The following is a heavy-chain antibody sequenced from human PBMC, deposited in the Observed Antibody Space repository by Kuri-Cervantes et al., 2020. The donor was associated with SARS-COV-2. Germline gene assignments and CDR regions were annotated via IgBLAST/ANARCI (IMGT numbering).Heavy chain of an antibody. V-gene: IGHV3-53*01. CDR1: GFTVSSNY. Sequence: ETLSLTCAASGFTVSSNYMSWVRQAPGKGLEWVSVIYSGGSTYYADSVKGRFTISRDNSKNTLYLQMNSLRAEDTAAYYCAREMKEGAVMGAFDIWGQGTMVTVSS. CDR3: AREMKEGAVMGAFDI. CDR2: IYSGGST. J-gene: IGHJ3*02. D-gene: IGHD1-26*01.